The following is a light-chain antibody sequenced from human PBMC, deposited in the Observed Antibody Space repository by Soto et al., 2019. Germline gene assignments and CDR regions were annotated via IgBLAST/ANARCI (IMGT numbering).Light chain of an antibody. Sequence: EIVLTQSPGTLSLSPGERATLSCRASQSVSSSYLAWYQQNPGQAPRLLIYGASSRATGIPDRFSGSGSGTDFTLSISRLEPEDFAVYYCQQYGRSPYTFGQGTKLESK. V-gene: IGKV3-20*01. J-gene: IGKJ2*01. CDR3: QQYGRSPYT. CDR2: GAS. CDR1: QSVSSSY.